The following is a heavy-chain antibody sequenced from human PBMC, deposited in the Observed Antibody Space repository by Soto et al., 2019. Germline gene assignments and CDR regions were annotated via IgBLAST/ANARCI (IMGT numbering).Heavy chain of an antibody. J-gene: IGHJ5*02. CDR1: GGSISSYY. D-gene: IGHD6-13*01. V-gene: IGHV4-59*01. CDR3: ARVGVAYSSSLIQFFWLDP. Sequence: PSETLSLTCTVSGGSISSYYWSWIRQPPGKGLEWIGYIYYSGSTNYNPSLKSRVTISVDTSKNQFSLKLSSVTAADTAVYYCARVGVAYSSSLIQFFWLDPCGQGTLVTVS. CDR2: IYYSGST.